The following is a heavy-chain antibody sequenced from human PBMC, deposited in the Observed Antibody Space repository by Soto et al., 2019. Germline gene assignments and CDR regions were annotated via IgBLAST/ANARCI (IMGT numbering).Heavy chain of an antibody. CDR2: IYYSGST. D-gene: IGHD1-26*01. CDR1: GGSISSGGYY. V-gene: IGHV4-31*03. J-gene: IGHJ6*02. Sequence: SETLSLTCTVSGGSISSGGYYWSWIRQHPGKGLEWIGYIYYSGSTYYNPSLKSRVTISVDTSKNQFSLKLSSVTAADTAVYYCARDQGIVGATKVQGMDVWGQGTTVTVSS. CDR3: ARDQGIVGATKVQGMDV.